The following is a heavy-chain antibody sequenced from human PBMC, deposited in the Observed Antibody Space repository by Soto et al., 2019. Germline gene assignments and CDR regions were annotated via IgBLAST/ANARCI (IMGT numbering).Heavy chain of an antibody. CDR3: ARDRRDYGMDV. Sequence: ASVKVSCKASGYTFTTYTMHWVRQAPGQRLEWMGWINAGNGNTKYSQQFQGRVTITRDTSASTAYMELSSLTSEDTAVYYCARDRRDYGMDVWGQGTTVTVSS. V-gene: IGHV1-3*01. CDR1: GYTFTTYT. CDR2: INAGNGNT. J-gene: IGHJ6*02.